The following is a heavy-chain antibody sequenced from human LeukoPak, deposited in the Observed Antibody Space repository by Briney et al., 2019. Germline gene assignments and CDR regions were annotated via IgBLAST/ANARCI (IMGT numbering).Heavy chain of an antibody. CDR3: ARERQVPPPYYYYMDV. CDR2: ISSSSSYI. Sequence: PGGSLRLSCAASGFTFSSYSMNWVRQAPGKGLEWVSSISSSSSYIYYADSVKGRFTISRDNAKNSLYLQMYSLRAEDTAVYYCARERQVPPPYYYYMDVWGKGTTVTVPS. V-gene: IGHV3-21*01. J-gene: IGHJ6*03. CDR1: GFTFSSYS.